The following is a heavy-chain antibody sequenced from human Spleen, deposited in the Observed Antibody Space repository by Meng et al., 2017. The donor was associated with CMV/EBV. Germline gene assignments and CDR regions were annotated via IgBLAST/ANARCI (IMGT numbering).Heavy chain of an antibody. J-gene: IGHJ4*02. CDR3: ARDTKLGPIDS. CDR1: GGSVSNSLYH. Sequence: CTVSGGSVSNSLYHWTWMRQPPGKGLEWMGYIFYSGTTNYNPSLKSRVTISIDMSKNQFSLEVRSVTAADTAVYYCARDTKLGPIDSWGQGTLVTVSS. CDR2: IFYSGTT. V-gene: IGHV4-61*01. D-gene: IGHD7-27*01.